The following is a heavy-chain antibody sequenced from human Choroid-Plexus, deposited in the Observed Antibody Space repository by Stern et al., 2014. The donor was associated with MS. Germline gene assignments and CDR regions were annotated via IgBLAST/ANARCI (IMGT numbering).Heavy chain of an antibody. CDR1: GFTFGSCA. CDR2: VSHDGSYK. J-gene: IGHJ4*02. Sequence: QVQLVQSGGGVVQPGRPLRLSCVASGFTFGSCAMHWVRQAPGKGLEWVGGVSHDGSYKYYADSVKGRFTISRDNSQNTLYMQMSSLRPEDTAVYYCAKDRQYLTXXXXXWGQGSLVTVSS. V-gene: IGHV3-30*18. CDR3: AKDRQYLTXXXXX. D-gene: IGHD2/OR15-2a*01.